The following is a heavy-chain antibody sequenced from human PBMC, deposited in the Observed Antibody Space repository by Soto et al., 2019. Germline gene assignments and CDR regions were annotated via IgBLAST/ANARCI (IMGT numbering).Heavy chain of an antibody. Sequence: GGSLRLSCAASGFTFSSYGMHWVRQAPGKGLEWVAVISYDGSNKYYADSVKGRFTISRDNSKNTLYLQMNSLRAEDTAVYYCAKDHRDYDYIWGSYRHSPGTWGQGTLVTVSS. CDR1: GFTFSSYG. CDR2: ISYDGSNK. CDR3: AKDHRDYDYIWGSYRHSPGT. J-gene: IGHJ4*02. D-gene: IGHD3-16*02. V-gene: IGHV3-30*18.